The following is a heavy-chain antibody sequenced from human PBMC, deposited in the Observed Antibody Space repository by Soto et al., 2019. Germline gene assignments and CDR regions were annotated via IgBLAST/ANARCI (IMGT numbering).Heavy chain of an antibody. V-gene: IGHV4-59*08. CDR3: ARGTPRNGASITIFGIVTLNWFDP. CDR2: IYYSGST. J-gene: IGHJ5*02. Sequence: SEILSLTCTVSGGSMSSSYYWTWIRQSPGKGLEGIGYIYYSGSTNYNPSLKSRVTISVDTSKNQFSLKLSSVTAADTAVYYCARGTPRNGASITIFGIVTLNWFDPWGQGTLVTVS. CDR1: GGSMSSSYY. D-gene: IGHD3-3*01.